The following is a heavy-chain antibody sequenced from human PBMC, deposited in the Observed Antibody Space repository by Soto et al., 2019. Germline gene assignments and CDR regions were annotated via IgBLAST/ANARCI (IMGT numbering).Heavy chain of an antibody. CDR1: GFTFSSYA. J-gene: IGHJ4*02. CDR3: AKDQLREGATAYYFDY. D-gene: IGHD1-26*01. V-gene: IGHV3-23*01. Sequence: GGSLRLSCAASGFTFSSYAMSWVRQAPGKGLEWVSAISGRGGSTYYADSVKGRFTISRDNSKNPLYLQMSSLRAEDTAVYYCAKDQLREGATAYYFDYWGQGTLVTVSS. CDR2: ISGRGGST.